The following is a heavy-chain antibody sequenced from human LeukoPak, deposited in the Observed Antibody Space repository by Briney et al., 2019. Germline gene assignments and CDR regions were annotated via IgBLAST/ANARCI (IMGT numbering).Heavy chain of an antibody. V-gene: IGHV4-59*01. CDR2: IYYSGST. Sequence: SETLSLTCAVYGGSFSGYYWSWIRQPPGKGLEWIGYIYYSGSTNYNPSLKSRVTISVDTSKNQFSLKLSSVTAADTAVYYCAREDVYYYYMDVWGKGTTVTISS. J-gene: IGHJ6*03. CDR1: GGSFSGYY. CDR3: AREDVYYYYMDV.